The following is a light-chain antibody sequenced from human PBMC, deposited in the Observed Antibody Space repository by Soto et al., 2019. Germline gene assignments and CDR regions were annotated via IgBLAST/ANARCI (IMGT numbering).Light chain of an antibody. J-gene: IGLJ7*01. Sequence: QSVLTQPPSASGTPGQRVTISCSGSRSNIGSSNVYWYQQLPGTAPKLLIYKNNQRPSVVPDRFSGSKSGTSASLAISGLRSADEADYYCAAWDDSLSGAVFGGGTQLTVL. CDR2: KNN. CDR3: AAWDDSLSGAV. CDR1: RSNIGSSN. V-gene: IGLV1-47*01.